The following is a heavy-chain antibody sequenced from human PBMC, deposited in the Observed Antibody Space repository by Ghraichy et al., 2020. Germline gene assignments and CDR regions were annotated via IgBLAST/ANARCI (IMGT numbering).Heavy chain of an antibody. CDR1: GFTFSSYG. CDR2: IRYDGSDK. J-gene: IGHJ6*02. Sequence: GGSLRLSCAASGFTFSSYGMYWVRQAPGKGLEWVAFIRYDGSDKYYEDSVKGRFTISRDNSKNTLCLQMDSLRAEDTAVYYCAKDLGAKTYYYYYGMDVWGQGTTVTVSS. D-gene: IGHD1-26*01. CDR3: AKDLGAKTYYYYYGMDV. V-gene: IGHV3-30*02.